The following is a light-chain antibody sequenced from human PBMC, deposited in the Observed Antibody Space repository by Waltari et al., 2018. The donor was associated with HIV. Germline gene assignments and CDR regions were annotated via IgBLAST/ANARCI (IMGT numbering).Light chain of an antibody. J-gene: IGKJ1*01. CDR2: WAS. CDR3: QQYYSIPPWT. V-gene: IGKV4-1*01. Sequence: TQSPDSLAVSLGERATINCKSSQSVLYSSNNKNYLAWYQQKPGQPPKLLIYWASTRESGVPDRFSGSGSGTDFTLTISSLQAEDVAVYYCQQYYSIPPWTFGQGTKVEIK. CDR1: QSVLYSSNNKNY.